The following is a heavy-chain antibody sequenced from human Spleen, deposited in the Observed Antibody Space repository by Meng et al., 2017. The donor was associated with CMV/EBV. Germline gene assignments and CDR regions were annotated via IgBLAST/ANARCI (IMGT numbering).Heavy chain of an antibody. CDR1: GGSVSSAYY. CDR2: IYYRGNT. D-gene: IGHD1-7*01. V-gene: IGHV4-61*01. Sequence: SETLSLTCTVSGGSVSSAYYWGWIRQPPGKGLEWIGYIYYRGNTNYNPSLKSRVSISIDTSKNQFSLRLRSVTAADTAMYYCARDVGMENWTYDYFDSWGQGALVTVSS. J-gene: IGHJ4*02. CDR3: ARDVGMENWTYDYFDS.